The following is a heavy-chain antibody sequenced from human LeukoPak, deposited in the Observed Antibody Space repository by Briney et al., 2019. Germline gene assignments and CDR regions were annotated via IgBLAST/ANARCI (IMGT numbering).Heavy chain of an antibody. J-gene: IGHJ4*02. CDR3: ARVGYSYGYLAY. Sequence: SSETLSLTCGVSGYFISSGYYWGWHRQPPGKGLEWIGSIYHSGSTYYNPSLKSRVTISVDTSKNEFSLKLSSVTAADTAVFYCARVGYSYGYLAYWGQGSLVTVSS. CDR1: GYFISSGYY. V-gene: IGHV4-38-2*01. D-gene: IGHD5-18*01. CDR2: IYHSGST.